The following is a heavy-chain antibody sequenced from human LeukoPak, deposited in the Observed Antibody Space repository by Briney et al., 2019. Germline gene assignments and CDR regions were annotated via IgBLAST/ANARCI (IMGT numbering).Heavy chain of an antibody. CDR1: GFTFSSYA. CDR3: ATRGYSYDSFDY. J-gene: IGHJ4*02. CDR2: ISGSGGST. Sequence: GGSLRLSCAASGFTFSSYAMSWVRQAPGKGLEWVSAISGSGGSTYYADSVKGRFTISRDNSKNTLYLQMNSLRAEDTAVYYCATRGYSYDSFDYWGQGTLVTVSS. V-gene: IGHV3-23*01. D-gene: IGHD5-18*01.